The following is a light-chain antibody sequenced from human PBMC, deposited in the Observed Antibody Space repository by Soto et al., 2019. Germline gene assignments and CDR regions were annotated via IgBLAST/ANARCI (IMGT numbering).Light chain of an antibody. CDR3: QHSSLSPWT. J-gene: IGKJ1*01. Sequence: DIQMTQSPSSLSASVGDRVTITCRASQSIFNYLNWYQQKPGKAPKLLIFATSNLQSGAPSRFSGSGSGTEFTLTISSLQLEDFATYSCQHSSLSPWTFGQGTKVE. CDR1: QSIFNY. CDR2: ATS. V-gene: IGKV1-39*01.